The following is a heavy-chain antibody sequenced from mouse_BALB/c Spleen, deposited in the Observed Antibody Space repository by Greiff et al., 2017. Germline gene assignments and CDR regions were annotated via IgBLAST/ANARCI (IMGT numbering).Heavy chain of an antibody. CDR3: AKYYGSYGGFAY. V-gene: IGHV2-9*02. Sequence: QVQLKESGPGLVAPSQSLSITCTVSGFALTSYGVHWVRQPPGKGLEWLGVIWAGGSTNYNSALMSRLSISKDNSKSQVFLKMNSLQTDDTAMYYCAKYYGSYGGFAYWGQGTLVTVSA. D-gene: IGHD2-1*01. CDR2: IWAGGST. J-gene: IGHJ3*01. CDR1: GFALTSYG.